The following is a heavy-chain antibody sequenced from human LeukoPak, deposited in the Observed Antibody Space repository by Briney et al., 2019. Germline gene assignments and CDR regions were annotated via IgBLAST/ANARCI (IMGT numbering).Heavy chain of an antibody. Sequence: SETLSLTCAVYGGSFSGYYWSWIRQPPGKGLEGIGEINHSGSTNYNPSLKSRVTISVNTSKNQFSLKLSSVTAADTAVYYCARYGGNSRFGSDYWGQRTLVTVSS. CDR2: INHSGST. D-gene: IGHD4-23*01. CDR3: ARYGGNSRFGSDY. V-gene: IGHV4-34*01. J-gene: IGHJ4*02. CDR1: GGSFSGYY.